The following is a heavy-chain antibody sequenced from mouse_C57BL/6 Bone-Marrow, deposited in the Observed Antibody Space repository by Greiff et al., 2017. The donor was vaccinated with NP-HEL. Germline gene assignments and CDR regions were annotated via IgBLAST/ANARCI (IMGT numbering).Heavy chain of an antibody. CDR2: IWSDGST. CDR1: GFSLTSYG. Sequence: VHLVESGPGLVAPSQSLSITCTVSGFSLTSYGVHWVRQPPGKGLEWLVVIWSDGSTTYNSALKSRLSISKDNSKSQVFLKMNSLQTDDTAMYYCARQGDYYGSSYTSYWYFDVWGTGTTVTVSS. V-gene: IGHV2-6-1*01. D-gene: IGHD1-1*01. CDR3: ARQGDYYGSSYTSYWYFDV. J-gene: IGHJ1*03.